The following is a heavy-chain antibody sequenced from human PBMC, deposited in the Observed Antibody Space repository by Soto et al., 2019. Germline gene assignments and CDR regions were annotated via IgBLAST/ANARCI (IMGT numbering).Heavy chain of an antibody. J-gene: IGHJ4*02. CDR1: GGSISSYY. D-gene: IGHD4-17*01. Sequence: PSKTLSLTCTVAGGSISSYYWSWIRQPPGKGLEWIGYIYNSGSTNYNPSLKSRVTISVDTSKNQFSLKLSSVTAADTAVYYCAYGGSRGPFDSWGQGTLVTVS. CDR2: IYNSGST. CDR3: AYGGSRGPFDS. V-gene: IGHV4-59*01.